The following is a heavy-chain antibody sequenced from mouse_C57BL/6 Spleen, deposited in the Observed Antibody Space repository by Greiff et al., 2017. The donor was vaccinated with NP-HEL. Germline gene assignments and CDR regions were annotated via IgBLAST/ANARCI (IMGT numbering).Heavy chain of an antibody. CDR2: IYPGSGST. V-gene: IGHV1-55*01. CDR3: ARARGLRRGDYFDY. Sequence: QVQLQQPGAELVKPGASVKMSCKASGYTFTSYWITWVKQRPGQGLEWIGDIYPGSGSTNYNEKFKSKATLTVDTSSSTAYMQLSSLTSEDSAVYYCARARGLRRGDYFDYRGQGTTLTVAS. D-gene: IGHD2-4*01. J-gene: IGHJ2*01. CDR1: GYTFTSYW.